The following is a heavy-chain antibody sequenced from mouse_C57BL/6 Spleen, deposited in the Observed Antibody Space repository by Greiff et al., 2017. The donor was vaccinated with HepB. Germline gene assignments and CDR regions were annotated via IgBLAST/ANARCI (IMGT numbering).Heavy chain of an antibody. V-gene: IGHV1-52*01. D-gene: IGHD2-1*01. CDR3: AAMVTTSYYAMDY. CDR2: IDPSDSET. Sequence: VQLQQPGAELVRPGSSEKLSCKASGYTFTSYWMHWVKQRPIQGLEWIGNIDPSDSETHYNQKFKDKATLTVDKSSSTAYMQLSSLTSEDSAVYYCAAMVTTSYYAMDYWGQGTSVTVSS. J-gene: IGHJ4*01. CDR1: GYTFTSYW.